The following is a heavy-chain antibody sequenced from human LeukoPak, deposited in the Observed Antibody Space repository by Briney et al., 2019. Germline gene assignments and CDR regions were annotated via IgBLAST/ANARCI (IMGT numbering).Heavy chain of an antibody. V-gene: IGHV3-20*04. CDR1: GFTFSSYE. CDR3: AFRGGAASMDAFDI. Sequence: GGSLRLSCAASGFTFSSYEMNWVRQAPGKGLEWVSGINWNGGSTGYADSVKGRFTISRDNAKNSLYLQMNSLRAEDTAVYYCAFRGGAASMDAFDIWGQGTMVTVSS. CDR2: INWNGGST. J-gene: IGHJ3*02. D-gene: IGHD1-26*01.